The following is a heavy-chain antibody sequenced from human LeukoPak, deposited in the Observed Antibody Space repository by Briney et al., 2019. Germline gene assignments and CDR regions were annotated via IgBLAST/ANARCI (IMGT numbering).Heavy chain of an antibody. D-gene: IGHD4-17*01. CDR3: AKSDYGDTGGGDWFDP. CDR1: GFTFSSYG. Sequence: GGSLRLSCAAYGFTFSSYGMHWVRQAPGKGLEWVAVISYDGSNKYYADSVKGRFTISRDNSKHTLYLQMNSLRAEDTAVYYCAKSDYGDTGGGDWFDPWGQGTLVTVSS. V-gene: IGHV3-30*18. CDR2: ISYDGSNK. J-gene: IGHJ5*02.